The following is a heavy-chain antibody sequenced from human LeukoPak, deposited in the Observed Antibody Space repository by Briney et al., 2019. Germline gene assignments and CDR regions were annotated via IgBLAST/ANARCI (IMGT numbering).Heavy chain of an antibody. CDR3: ARDTRRYDLSGGGYGMDV. CDR1: GFIFDDYG. V-gene: IGHV3-20*01. Sequence: GGSLRLSCAASGFIFDDYGMSWVRQAPGKGLEWVSGINWNGGSTGYADSVKGRFTISRDNAKTSLYLQMNSLRAEDTALYHCARDTRRYDLSGGGYGMDVWGQGTTVTVSS. CDR2: INWNGGST. D-gene: IGHD3-3*01. J-gene: IGHJ6*02.